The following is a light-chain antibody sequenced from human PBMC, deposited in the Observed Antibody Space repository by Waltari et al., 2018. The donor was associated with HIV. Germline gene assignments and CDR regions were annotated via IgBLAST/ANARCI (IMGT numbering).Light chain of an antibody. J-gene: IGKJ4*01. CDR1: QSVNNN. Sequence: EIVLTQSPGTLSLSPGERATLSCRASQSVNNNYIAWYQQKLGQAPRLLIYGASTRVPGIPARFSGIGSGTDFTLTISSLQSEDFAVYYCQQYDDWPPFTFGGGTKVEIK. CDR3: QQYDDWPPFT. V-gene: IGKV3-15*01. CDR2: GAS.